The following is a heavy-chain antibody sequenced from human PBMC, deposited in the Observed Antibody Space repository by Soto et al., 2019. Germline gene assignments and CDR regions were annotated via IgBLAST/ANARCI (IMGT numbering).Heavy chain of an antibody. CDR1: GGTFSSYA. D-gene: IGHD3-16*01. CDR3: ARCGDLMREYYYYGMDX. J-gene: IGHJ6*02. Sequence: SMKVSCNASGGTFSSYAISWVRQAPGQGLEWMGGIIPIFGTANYAQKFQGRVTITADKSTSTAYMELSSLRSEDTAVYYCARCGDLMREYYYYGMDXWGQGTTVTVS. V-gene: IGHV1-69*06. CDR2: IIPIFGTA.